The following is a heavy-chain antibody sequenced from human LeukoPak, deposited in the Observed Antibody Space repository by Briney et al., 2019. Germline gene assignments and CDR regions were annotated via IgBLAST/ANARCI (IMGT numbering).Heavy chain of an antibody. CDR2: LDYSGSI. D-gene: IGHD3-22*01. CDR1: GGSISSSSYY. J-gene: IGHJ4*02. CDR3: ARQIYDSSGYWDY. V-gene: IGHV4-39*01. Sequence: PSETLSLTCTVSGGSISSSSYYWGWIRQPPEKGLEWIGSLDYSGSIYLNPSLKSRVTISGDTSKNQFSLKLSSVTAADTAVYYCARQIYDSSGYWDYWGQGTLVTVSS.